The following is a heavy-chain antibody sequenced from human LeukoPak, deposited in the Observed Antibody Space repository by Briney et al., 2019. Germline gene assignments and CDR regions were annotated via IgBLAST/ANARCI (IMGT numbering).Heavy chain of an antibody. D-gene: IGHD5-24*01. CDR1: GFTFSNSV. V-gene: IGHV3-30*04. J-gene: IGHJ4*02. CDR2: TSYDGNNQ. Sequence: GGSLRLSCSTAGFTFSNSVIHWVHQPPGKGLEWVAVTSYDGNNQYYADSVKGRCTISRDDSKNTVYLQMNSLRPDDTAVYYCARSPNYYYFDSWGQGTLVTVSS. CDR3: ARSPNYYYFDS.